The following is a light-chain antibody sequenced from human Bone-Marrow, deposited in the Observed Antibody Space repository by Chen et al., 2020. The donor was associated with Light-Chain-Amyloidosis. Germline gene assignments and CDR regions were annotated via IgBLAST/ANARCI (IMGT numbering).Light chain of an antibody. CDR1: DLPTKY. V-gene: IGLV3-25*03. CDR3: QSADSSGTYEVI. J-gene: IGLJ2*01. CDR2: RDT. Sequence: SYELTQPPSVSVSPGQTARITCSGDDLPTKYAYWYQQKPGQAPVLVIHRDTERPSGISGRFSGSSSGTTVTLTISGVQAEDEADYHCQSADSSGTYEVIFGGGNKLTVL.